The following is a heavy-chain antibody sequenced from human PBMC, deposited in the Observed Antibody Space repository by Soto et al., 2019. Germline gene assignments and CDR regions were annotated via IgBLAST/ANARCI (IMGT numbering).Heavy chain of an antibody. J-gene: IGHJ3*02. CDR3: AREQRIAVAGAGAFDI. V-gene: IGHV6-1*01. CDR2: TYYRSKWYN. CDR1: GDSVSSNSAA. D-gene: IGHD6-19*01. Sequence: SQTLSLTCAISGDSVSSNSAAWNWIRQSPSRGLEWLGRTYYRSKWYNDYAVSVKSRITINPDTYKNQFSLQLNSVTPEDTAVYYCAREQRIAVAGAGAFDIWGQETMVTVPS.